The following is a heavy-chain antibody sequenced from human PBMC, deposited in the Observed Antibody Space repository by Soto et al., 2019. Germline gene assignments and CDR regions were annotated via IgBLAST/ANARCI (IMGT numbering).Heavy chain of an antibody. CDR3: TRNRAYSDSPIDY. V-gene: IGHV3-48*01. CDR2: ISGRTNKI. Sequence: GGSLRLSCAASGFSFRTYSMNWVRQAPGKGLEWVSFISGRTNKIYYTDSVKGRFIISRDDVQNSLFLQMNNLRAEDTAMYYCTRNRAYSDSPIDYWGQGTLVTVSS. J-gene: IGHJ4*02. CDR1: GFSFRTYS. D-gene: IGHD6-13*01.